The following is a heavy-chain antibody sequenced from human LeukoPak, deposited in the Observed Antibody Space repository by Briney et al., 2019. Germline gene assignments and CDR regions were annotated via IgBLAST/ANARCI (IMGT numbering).Heavy chain of an antibody. CDR2: ISLSGLT. Sequence: PSGTLSLTCGVSGGSTSSTNWWSWVRQPPGQGLEWIGEISLSGLTNYNPSLKSRVTMSLDKSKNHLSLNLTSVTAADTAVYYCSRESGAFSPFGYWGQGTLVTVSS. CDR3: SRESGAFSPFGY. CDR1: GGSTSSTNW. D-gene: IGHD1-26*01. J-gene: IGHJ4*02. V-gene: IGHV4-4*02.